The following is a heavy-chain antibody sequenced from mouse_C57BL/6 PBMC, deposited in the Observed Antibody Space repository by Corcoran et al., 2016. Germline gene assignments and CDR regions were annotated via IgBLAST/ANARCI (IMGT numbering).Heavy chain of an antibody. D-gene: IGHD1-1*01. V-gene: IGHV9-3*01. Sequence: QIQLVQSGPELKKPGETVKISCKASGYTFTTYGMSWVKQAPGKGLKWMGWINTYSGVPTYADDFKGRFAFSLETSASTAYLQINNLKNEDTATYFCARLDNYGGATDYWGQGTSVTVSS. CDR3: ARLDNYGGATDY. CDR1: GYTFTTYG. J-gene: IGHJ4*01. CDR2: INTYSGVP.